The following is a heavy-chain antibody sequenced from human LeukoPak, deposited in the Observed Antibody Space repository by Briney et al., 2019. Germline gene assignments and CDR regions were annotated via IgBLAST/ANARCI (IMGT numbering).Heavy chain of an antibody. Sequence: PGGSLRLSCATSGFTFSNYAVSWVRQAPGKGLEWVSTISDSAYNTYYADSVKGRFTISGDNSKNTVYLQMNSLRAEDTAVYYCARTESSCSSTSCYREDAFDIWGQGTMVTVSS. D-gene: IGHD2-2*02. V-gene: IGHV3-23*01. CDR1: GFTFSNYA. J-gene: IGHJ3*02. CDR3: ARTESSCSSTSCYREDAFDI. CDR2: ISDSAYNT.